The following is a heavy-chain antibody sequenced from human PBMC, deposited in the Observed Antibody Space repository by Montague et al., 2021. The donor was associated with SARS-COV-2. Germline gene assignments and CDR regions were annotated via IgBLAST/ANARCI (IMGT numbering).Heavy chain of an antibody. V-gene: IGHV4-34*01. CDR2: INHSGST. J-gene: IGHJ6*03. CDR3: ARLVVPAARYYYYYYYMDV. CDR1: NGSFSSFY. D-gene: IGHD2-2*01. Sequence: SETLSLTCAVFNGSFSSFYWNWIRQPPGKGLEWIGEINHSGSTNYNPSLKSRVTISVDTSKNQFSLKLSSVTAADTAVYYCARLVVPAARYYYYYYYMDVWGKGTTVTVSS.